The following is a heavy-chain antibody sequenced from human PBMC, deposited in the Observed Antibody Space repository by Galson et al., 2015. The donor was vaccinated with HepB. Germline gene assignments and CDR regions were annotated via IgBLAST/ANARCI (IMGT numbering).Heavy chain of an antibody. V-gene: IGHV3-23*01. Sequence: SLRLSCAASGFSFTTYTMSWVRQAPGKGLEWVSDVRGNSDVTNYADSVKGRFTISRDISKETLYLQMNSLRVEDTAMYYCAKTQDGNWYGLFHRWGQGTLVTVSS. CDR3: AKTQDGNWYGLFHR. J-gene: IGHJ1*01. D-gene: IGHD6-13*01. CDR2: VRGNSDVT. CDR1: GFSFTTYT.